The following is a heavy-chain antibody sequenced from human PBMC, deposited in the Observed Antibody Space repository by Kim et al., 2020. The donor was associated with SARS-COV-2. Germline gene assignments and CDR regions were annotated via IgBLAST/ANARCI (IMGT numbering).Heavy chain of an antibody. Sequence: SVKVSCKASGDTFSSYAISWVRQAPGQGLEWMGRIIPIFGTANYAQKFQGRVTITADASTSTAYMELSSLRSEDTAVYYCASMLFACGYFDWLLCGCYYYGMDVWGQGTTVTVSS. CDR3: ASMLFACGYFDWLLCGCYYYGMDV. D-gene: IGHD3-9*01. V-gene: IGHV1-69*13. J-gene: IGHJ6*02. CDR2: IIPIFGTA. CDR1: GDTFSSYA.